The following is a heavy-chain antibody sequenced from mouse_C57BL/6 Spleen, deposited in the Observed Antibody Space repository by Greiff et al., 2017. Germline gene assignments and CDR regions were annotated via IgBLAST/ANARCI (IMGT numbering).Heavy chain of an antibody. V-gene: IGHV1-26*01. D-gene: IGHD2-3*01. CDR3: ARYDDYVLYAMDY. CDR2: INPNNGGT. CDR1: GYTFTDYY. J-gene: IGHJ4*01. Sequence: VQLQQSGPELVKPGASVKISCKASGYTFTDYYMNWVKQSHGKSLEWIGDINPNNGGTSYNQKFKGKATLTVDKSSSTAYMELRSLTSEDSAVYYCARYDDYVLYAMDYWGQGTSVTVSS.